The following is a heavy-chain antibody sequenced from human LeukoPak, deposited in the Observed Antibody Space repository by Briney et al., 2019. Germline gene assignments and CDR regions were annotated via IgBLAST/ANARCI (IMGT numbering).Heavy chain of an antibody. CDR1: GYTFTSYY. CDR3: ARDGAGLPGGYYYYMDV. V-gene: IGHV1-46*01. D-gene: IGHD3-10*01. J-gene: IGHJ6*03. Sequence: GASVKVSCKASGYTFTSYYMHWVRQAPGQGLEWMGIINPSGGSTSYAQKFQGRVTMTRDTSTSTVYMELSSLRSEDTAVYYCARDGAGLPGGYYYYMDVWGKGTTVTVS. CDR2: INPSGGST.